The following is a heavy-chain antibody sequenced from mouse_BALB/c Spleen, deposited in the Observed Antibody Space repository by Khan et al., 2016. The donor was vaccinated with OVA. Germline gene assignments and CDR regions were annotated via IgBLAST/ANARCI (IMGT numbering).Heavy chain of an antibody. CDR3: ARIYGSDFDY. D-gene: IGHD1-1*01. CDR2: INPHIGET. Sequence: VQLKQSGPELVKPGASVKISCKASGYSFTGYFMNWVMQSHGKSLEWIGRINPHIGETFYNQKFKGKAILTVDESSSTAHMELRSLASEDSAVYYCARIYGSDFDYWGQGTTLTVSS. V-gene: IGHV1-20*02. CDR1: GYSFTGYF. J-gene: IGHJ2*01.